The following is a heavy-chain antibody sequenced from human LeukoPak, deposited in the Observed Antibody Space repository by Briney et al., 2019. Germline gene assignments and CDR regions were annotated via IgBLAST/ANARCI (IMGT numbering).Heavy chain of an antibody. J-gene: IGHJ5*01. CDR1: GFTFNTYW. CDR2: IKQDGSEK. D-gene: IGHD3-9*01. V-gene: IGHV3-7*01. Sequence: PGGSLRLSCAASGFTFNTYWMSWVRQAPGKGLEWVANIKQDGSEKYYVDSVKGRFTISRDNAINSLYLRMDSLRAEDTAVYYCATDPKLRYFDWSPPNWFDSWGQGTLVTVSS. CDR3: ATDPKLRYFDWSPPNWFDS.